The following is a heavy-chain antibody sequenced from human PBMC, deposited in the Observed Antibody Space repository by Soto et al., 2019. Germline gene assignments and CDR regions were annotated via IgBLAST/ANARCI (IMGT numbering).Heavy chain of an antibody. J-gene: IGHJ5*02. CDR3: ARSIIRGGWFDP. D-gene: IGHD2-15*01. CDR2: IYYSGST. Sequence: QVQLQESGPGLVKPSETLSLTCTVSGGSVSSGSYYWSWIRQPPGKGLEWIGYIYYSGSTNYNPSLKSRVTISVDTSKNQFSLKLSSVTAADTAVYYCARSIIRGGWFDPWGQGTLVTVSS. CDR1: GGSVSSGSYY. V-gene: IGHV4-61*01.